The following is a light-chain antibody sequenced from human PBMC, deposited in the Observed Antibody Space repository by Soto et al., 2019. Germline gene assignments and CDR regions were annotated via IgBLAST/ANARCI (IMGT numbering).Light chain of an antibody. J-gene: IGLJ2*01. CDR3: SSSTTRNTVL. V-gene: IGLV2-14*01. CDR1: SSDVGGYNY. Sequence: QSALTQPASVSGSPGQSITFSCTGSSSDVGGYNYVSWYQQHPGRAPKLMIYEVTNRPSGVSNRFSGSKSGNTASLTISGLQAEDEADYYCSSSTTRNTVLFGGGTKVTVL. CDR2: EVT.